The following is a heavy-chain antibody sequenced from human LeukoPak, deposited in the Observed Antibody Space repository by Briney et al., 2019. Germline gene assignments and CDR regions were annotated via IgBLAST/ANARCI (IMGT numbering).Heavy chain of an antibody. V-gene: IGHV1-8*01. CDR1: GYTSTSFI. Sequence: SVKSSCKPSGYTSTSFIITWVRQATGQGLKWMEWMNPNSGNTGYAQKFQGRVTMTRNTSISTAYMELSSLRSEDTAVYYCARYTAAAGTFNWFDPWGQGTLVTVSS. D-gene: IGHD6-13*01. J-gene: IGHJ5*02. CDR2: MNPNSGNT. CDR3: ARYTAAAGTFNWFDP.